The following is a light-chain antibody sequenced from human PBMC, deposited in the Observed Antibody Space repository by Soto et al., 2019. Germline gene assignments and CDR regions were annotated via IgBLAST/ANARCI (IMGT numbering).Light chain of an antibody. CDR1: SSNIGAGYD. J-gene: IGLJ2*01. Sequence: QSVLTQPPSVSGAPGQRVTISCTGSSSNIGAGYDVHWYQQLPGTAPKLLIYGNSNRPSGVPDRFSGSKSGTSASLAITGLQAEDEADYYCQSYDSSLDVVFGGGPKLTFL. V-gene: IGLV1-40*01. CDR2: GNS. CDR3: QSYDSSLDVV.